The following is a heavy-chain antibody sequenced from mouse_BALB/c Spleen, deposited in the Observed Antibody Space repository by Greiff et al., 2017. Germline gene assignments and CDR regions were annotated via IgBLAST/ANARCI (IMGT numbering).Heavy chain of an antibody. J-gene: IGHJ3*01. CDR3: TRDLYDGYRFAY. CDR1: GFTFSSYT. Sequence: EVHLVESGGGLVKPGGSLKLSCAASGFTFSSYTMSWVRQTPEKRLEWVATISSGGSYTYYPDSVKGRFTISRDNAKNTLYLQMSSLKSEDTAMYYCTRDLYDGYRFAYWGQGTLVTVSA. CDR2: ISSGGSYT. D-gene: IGHD2-3*01. V-gene: IGHV5-6-4*01.